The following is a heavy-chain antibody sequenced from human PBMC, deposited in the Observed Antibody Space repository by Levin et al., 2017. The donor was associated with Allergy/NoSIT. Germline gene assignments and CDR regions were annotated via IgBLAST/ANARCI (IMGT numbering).Heavy chain of an antibody. CDR1: GFTFSDYW. D-gene: IGHD1-26*01. J-gene: IGHJ4*02. CDR3: ARAPGGSYDY. V-gene: IGHV3-74*01. CDR2: INNDVSST. Sequence: SCAASGFTFSDYWMHWVRQAPGKGLVWVSRINNDVSSTSYADSVKGRFTISRDNAKNTLYLQMNSLRAEDTAVYYCARAPGGSYDYWGQGTLVTVSS.